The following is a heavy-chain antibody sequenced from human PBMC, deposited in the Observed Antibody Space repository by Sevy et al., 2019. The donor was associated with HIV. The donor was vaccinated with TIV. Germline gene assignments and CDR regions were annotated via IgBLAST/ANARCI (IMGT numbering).Heavy chain of an antibody. CDR1: GGSFSGYY. J-gene: IGHJ4*02. V-gene: IGHV4-34*01. Sequence: SETLSLTCAVYGGSFSGYYWSWIRQPPGKGLEWIGEINHSGSTDYNPSLKCRVTISVDTSKNQFSLKVRSVTAADTAVYYCARDNVAYDDKRFDYWGQGTPVTVSS. CDR3: ARDNVAYDDKRFDY. CDR2: INHSGST. D-gene: IGHD3-9*01.